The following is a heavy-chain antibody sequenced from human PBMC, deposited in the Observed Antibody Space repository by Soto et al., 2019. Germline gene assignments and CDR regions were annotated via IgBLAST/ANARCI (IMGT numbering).Heavy chain of an antibody. CDR3: ARDKKKHPPLAPFDY. J-gene: IGHJ4*02. V-gene: IGHV1-18*01. CDR1: GYTFTSYG. Sequence: ASVKVSCKASGYTFTSYGISWVRQAPGQGLEWMGWISAYNGNTNYAQKLQGRVTMTTDTSTSTAYMELRSLRSDDTAVYYCARDKKKHPPLAPFDYSGQGTLVTVSS. CDR2: ISAYNGNT.